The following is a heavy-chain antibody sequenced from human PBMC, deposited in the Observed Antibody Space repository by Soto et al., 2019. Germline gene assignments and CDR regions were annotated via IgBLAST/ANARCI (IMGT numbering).Heavy chain of an antibody. CDR1: GFTFSSYG. CDR3: AKDRWLERSYGMDV. D-gene: IGHD1-1*01. V-gene: IGHV3-30*18. J-gene: IGHJ6*02. Sequence: GGSLRLSCAASGFTFSSYGMHWVRQAPGKGLEWVAVISYDGSNKYYADSVKGRFTISRDNSKNTLYLQMNSLRAEDTAVYYCAKDRWLERSYGMDVWGQGTTVTVSS. CDR2: ISYDGSNK.